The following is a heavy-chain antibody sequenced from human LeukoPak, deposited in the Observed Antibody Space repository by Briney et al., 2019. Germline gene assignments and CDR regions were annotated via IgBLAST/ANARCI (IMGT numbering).Heavy chain of an antibody. V-gene: IGHV1-3*01. Sequence: ASGKVSCKASGYRVTSYAMHWVRQATGQRLEWMGWINAGNGNTKYSQKFQGRVTITRDTSASTAYMELSSLRSEGTAVYYCARLSSSQDYWGQGTLVTVSS. CDR2: INAGNGNT. CDR1: GYRVTSYA. CDR3: ARLSSSQDY. D-gene: IGHD6-13*01. J-gene: IGHJ4*02.